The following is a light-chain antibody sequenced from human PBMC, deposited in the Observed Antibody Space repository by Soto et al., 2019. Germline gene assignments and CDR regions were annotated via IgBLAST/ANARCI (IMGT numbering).Light chain of an antibody. Sequence: LTESPCTLSLSPGERATLCWMASQSVISPYFAWYQQQPGQAPRLLIYGPSNRDTGIPDRLSGSGSGTDLTLTISRLEPDDFEVYSCQKYSSSPATLGQGTKVDTK. CDR3: QKYSSSPAT. CDR1: QSVISPY. J-gene: IGKJ1*01. CDR2: GPS. V-gene: IGKV3-20*01.